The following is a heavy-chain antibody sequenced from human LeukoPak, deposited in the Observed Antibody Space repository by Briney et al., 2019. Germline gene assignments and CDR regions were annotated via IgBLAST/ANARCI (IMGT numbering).Heavy chain of an antibody. CDR2: IYYSGST. D-gene: IGHD6-13*01. J-gene: IGHJ6*02. CDR3: ARLAAAGTGLNYYYYGMDV. V-gene: IGHV4-59*08. Sequence: SETLSLTCTVSGGFISSYYWSWIRQPPGKGLEWIGYIYYSGSTNYNPSLKSRVTISVDTSKNQFSLKLSSVTAADTAVYYCARLAAAGTGLNYYYYGMDVWGQGTTVTVSS. CDR1: GGFISSYY.